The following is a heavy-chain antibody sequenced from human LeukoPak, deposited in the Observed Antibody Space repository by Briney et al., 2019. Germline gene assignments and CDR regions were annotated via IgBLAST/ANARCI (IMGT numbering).Heavy chain of an antibody. CDR1: GFTFSSYG. J-gene: IGHJ4*02. V-gene: IGHV3-30*02. CDR3: AKGSQWGYSYGNYFDY. CDR2: IRYDGSNK. D-gene: IGHD5-18*01. Sequence: GGSLRLSCAASGFTFSSYGMHWVRQAPGKGLEWVAFIRYDGSNKYYADSVKGRFTISRDNSKNTLYLQMNSLRAEDTAVYYCAKGSQWGYSYGNYFDYWGQGTLVTVSS.